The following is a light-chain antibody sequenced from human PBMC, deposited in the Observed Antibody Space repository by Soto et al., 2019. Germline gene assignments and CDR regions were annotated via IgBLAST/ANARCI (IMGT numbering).Light chain of an antibody. V-gene: IGKV3-20*01. CDR1: QSVSSSY. CDR3: QQYGSSLIT. J-gene: IGKJ5*01. Sequence: EIVLTQSPGTLSLSPGERATLSCRASQSVSSSYLAWYQQKPGQAPRLLIYGASNRATGIPDRFSGSGSGTDFTHTISRLEPEDVAVYYCQQYGSSLITFGQGTRLEIK. CDR2: GAS.